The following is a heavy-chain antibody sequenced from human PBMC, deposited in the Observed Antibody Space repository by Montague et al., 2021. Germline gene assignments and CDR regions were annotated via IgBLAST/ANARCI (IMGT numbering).Heavy chain of an antibody. J-gene: IGHJ4*02. CDR1: GDSLSSVGYS. Sequence: TLSLTCTASGDSLSSVGYSWTWIRQHPGKGLEWIGYMYYSGSTYYNPSLKSRVTISGDTSKNHFSLRLTSVTAADTAVYYCARGRLVTGDFDYWGQGTLVTVSS. CDR2: MYYSGST. V-gene: IGHV4-31*03. D-gene: IGHD7-27*01. CDR3: ARGRLVTGDFDY.